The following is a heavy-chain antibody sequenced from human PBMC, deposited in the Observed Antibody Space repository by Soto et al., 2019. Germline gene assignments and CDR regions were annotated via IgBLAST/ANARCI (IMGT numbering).Heavy chain of an antibody. J-gene: IGHJ6*02. V-gene: IGHV3-48*02. D-gene: IGHD3-10*01. Sequence: GGSLRLSCAASGFTFSSYSMNWVRQAPGKGLEWVSYISSSSSTIYYADSVKGRFTISRDNAKNSLYLQMNSLRDEDTAVYYCARDKDGSGRDYYYYYGMDVWGQGTTVTVSS. CDR3: ARDKDGSGRDYYYYYGMDV. CDR2: ISSSSSTI. CDR1: GFTFSSYS.